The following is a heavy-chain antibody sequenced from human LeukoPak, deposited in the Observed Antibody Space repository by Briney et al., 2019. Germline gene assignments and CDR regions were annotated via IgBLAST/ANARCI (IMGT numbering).Heavy chain of an antibody. CDR3: ARGASGVYTVTTSCFDP. J-gene: IGHJ5*02. CDR2: INPNSACT. CDR1: GYTFTGYY. D-gene: IGHD4-17*01. Sequence: ASVKVSFKASGYTFTGYYMHWVRQAPGQGLEGMGLINPNSACTNYAQRFQGRVTMTRDTSISTAYMDLSRLRSDDTAVYYYARGASGVYTVTTSCFDPWGQGTLVTVSS. V-gene: IGHV1-2*02.